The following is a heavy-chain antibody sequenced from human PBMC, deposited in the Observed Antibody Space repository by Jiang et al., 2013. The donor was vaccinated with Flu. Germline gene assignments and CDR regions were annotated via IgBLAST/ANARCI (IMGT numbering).Heavy chain of an antibody. D-gene: IGHD3-22*01. CDR1: RYTFTNYY. V-gene: IGHV1-46*04. Sequence: CKASRYTFTNYYIHWVRQAPGQGLEWMGLVSPSGGDTNYAQKLRGRVTMTRDTSTTTVYMELSSLRSEDTAVYYCARAPYYYDGSGLVSAFDIWGQGTMVTVSS. CDR2: VSPSGGDT. J-gene: IGHJ3*02. CDR3: ARAPYYYDGSGLVSAFDI.